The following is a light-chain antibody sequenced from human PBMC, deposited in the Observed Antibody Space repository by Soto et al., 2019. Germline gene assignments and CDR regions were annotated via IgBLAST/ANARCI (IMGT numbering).Light chain of an antibody. J-gene: IGLJ2*01. CDR2: DVS. CDR1: DSDVGGYNY. CDR3: SSYTINGVGV. Sequence: QSALTQPASLSGSPGQSITISCTGTDSDVGGYNYVSWYQHHPGNAPKVMIYDVSNRPSGVSNRFSGSKSGNTASLIISGLQAEDEADYYCSSYTINGVGVFGGGTKLTVL. V-gene: IGLV2-14*03.